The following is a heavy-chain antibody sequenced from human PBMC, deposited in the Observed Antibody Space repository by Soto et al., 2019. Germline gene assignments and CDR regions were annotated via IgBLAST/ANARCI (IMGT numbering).Heavy chain of an antibody. CDR1: GFTFSNYV. D-gene: IGHD2-15*01. Sequence: QVQLVESGGGVVQPGKSLRLSCAASGFTFSNYVMHWVRQAPGKGLEWVAVISYDGSNKYYADSVKGRFTISRDNXKXAXXLQMNSLRVEDTAVYYCAKVVVAATPFYYHYGLDVWGPGTTVTVSS. CDR2: ISYDGSNK. CDR3: AKVVVAATPFYYHYGLDV. V-gene: IGHV3-30*18. J-gene: IGHJ6*02.